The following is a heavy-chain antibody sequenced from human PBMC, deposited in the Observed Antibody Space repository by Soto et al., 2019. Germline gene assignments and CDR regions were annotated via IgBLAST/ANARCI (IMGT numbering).Heavy chain of an antibody. D-gene: IGHD6-13*01. CDR2: IKQDGSEK. CDR1: GFTFSSYW. CDR3: ARDLYSSSWYFSYYYGMDV. J-gene: IGHJ6*02. V-gene: IGHV3-7*01. Sequence: VVSLRLSCAASGFTFSSYWMSWVRQAPGKGLEWVANIKQDGSEKYYVDSVKGRFTISRDNAKNSLYLQMNSLRAEDTAVYYCARDLYSSSWYFSYYYGMDVWGQGTTVTVSS.